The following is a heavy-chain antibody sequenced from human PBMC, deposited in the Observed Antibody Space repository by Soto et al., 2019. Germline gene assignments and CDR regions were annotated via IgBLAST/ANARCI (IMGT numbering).Heavy chain of an antibody. CDR2: ITPSGTDI. CDR1: GFTFGAYS. CDR3: ARDWLTGDSREAFDH. Sequence: PGGSLRLSFALSGFTFGAYSLSWVRQAPGRGLEWVSSITPSGTDIHYADSVEGRFTVSRDNAKSSLYLQMTNLRVEDTAVYYCARDWLTGDSREAFDHWGQGTLVTVSS. J-gene: IGHJ4*02. D-gene: IGHD3-9*01. V-gene: IGHV3-21*01.